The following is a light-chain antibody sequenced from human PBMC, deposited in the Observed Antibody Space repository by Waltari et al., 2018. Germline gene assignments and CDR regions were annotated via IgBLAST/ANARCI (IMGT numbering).Light chain of an antibody. Sequence: QSALTQPASVSGSPGQSITISCSGVGIAVGASDSVSWHQHHPGKPPQVIIYDVTNRPSGVSDRFSASKSANTASLTISRLQPEDEADYFCSSQTLDGLVLFGGGTRLTVL. CDR1: GIAVGASDS. CDR2: DVT. V-gene: IGLV2-14*03. J-gene: IGLJ2*01. CDR3: SSQTLDGLVL.